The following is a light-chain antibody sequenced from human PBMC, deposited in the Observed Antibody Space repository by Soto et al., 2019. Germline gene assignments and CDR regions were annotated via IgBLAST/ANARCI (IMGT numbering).Light chain of an antibody. CDR3: QSYASSLTTFV. CDR2: GDN. V-gene: IGLV1-40*01. J-gene: IGLJ1*01. Sequence: QSVLTQPPSVSGAPGQRGAISCTGSSXNIGAEYDVHWYQELPGTDPKRLIYGDNNRPSGVPDRFSGSKSGTSASLAITGLQPEDEADYYCQSYASSLTTFVLGTGTKVTVL. CDR1: SXNIGAEYD.